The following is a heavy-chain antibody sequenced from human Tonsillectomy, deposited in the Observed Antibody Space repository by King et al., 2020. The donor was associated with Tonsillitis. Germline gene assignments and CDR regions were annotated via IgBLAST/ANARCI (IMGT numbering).Heavy chain of an antibody. J-gene: IGHJ6*02. CDR3: AKDQMRDYGDYLYGMDV. Sequence: VQLVESGGGLVQPWGSLRLSCVASGFSFSKYAMSWVRQAPGKGLEWVSGMSGSGDNAYYADSVKGRFTISRDNSRNTLFLQMNSLRADDTAIYHCAKDQMRDYGDYLYGMDVWGQGTTVTVSS. CDR2: MSGSGDNA. CDR1: GFSFSKYA. V-gene: IGHV3-23*04. D-gene: IGHD4-17*01.